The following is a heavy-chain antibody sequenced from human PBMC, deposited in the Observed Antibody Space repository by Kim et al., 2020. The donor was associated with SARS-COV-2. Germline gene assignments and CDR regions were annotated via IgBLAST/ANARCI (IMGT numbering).Heavy chain of an antibody. V-gene: IGHV4-59*01. J-gene: IGHJ4*02. CDR1: GGSISSYY. CDR2: IYYSGST. D-gene: IGHD2-15*01. CDR3: ARVRIICSGGSCQYYFDY. Sequence: SETLSLTCTVSGGSISSYYWSWIRQPPGKGLEWIGYIYYSGSTNYNPSLKSRVTISVDTSKNQFSLKLSSVTAADTAVYYCARVRIICSGGSCQYYFDYWGQGTLVTVSS.